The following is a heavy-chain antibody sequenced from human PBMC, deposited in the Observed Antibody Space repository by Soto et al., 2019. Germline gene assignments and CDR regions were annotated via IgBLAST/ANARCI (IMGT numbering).Heavy chain of an antibody. CDR1: GVTFSSYS. V-gene: IGHV3-21*01. D-gene: IGHD6-13*01. CDR3: ARDSSPGYYGMDV. CDR2: ISSSSSYI. Sequence: GALRLSCAASGVTFSSYSMNWVRQAPGKGLEWVSSISSSSSYIYYADSVKGRFTISRDNAKNSLYLRMNSLRAEDTAVYYCARDSSPGYYGMDVWGQGTTVTVSS. J-gene: IGHJ6*02.